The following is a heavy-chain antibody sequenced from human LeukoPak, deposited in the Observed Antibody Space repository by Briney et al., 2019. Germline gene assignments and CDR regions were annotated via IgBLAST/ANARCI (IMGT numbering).Heavy chain of an antibody. CDR3: AREGIAAAGSPHGFDP. D-gene: IGHD6-13*01. J-gene: IGHJ5*02. Sequence: ASVKVSCKASGYTFTSCAMNWVRQAPGQGLEWMGWINTNTGNPTYAQGFTGRFVFSLDTSVSTAYLQISSLKAEDTAVYYCAREGIAAAGSPHGFDPWGQGTLVTVSS. V-gene: IGHV7-4-1*02. CDR1: GYTFTSCA. CDR2: INTNTGNP.